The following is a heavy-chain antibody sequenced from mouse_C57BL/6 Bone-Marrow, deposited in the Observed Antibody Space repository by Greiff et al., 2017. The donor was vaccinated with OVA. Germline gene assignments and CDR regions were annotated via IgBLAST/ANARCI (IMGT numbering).Heavy chain of an antibody. CDR2: IHPNSGST. CDR3: ARRGIYYSKDY. V-gene: IGHV1-64*01. Sequence: QVQLQQPGAELVKPGASVKLSCKASGYTFTSYWMHWVKQRPGQGLEWIGMIHPNSGSTNYNEKFKSKATLTVDKSSSTAYMQLSSLTSEDSAVYYCARRGIYYSKDYWGQGTTLTVSS. CDR1: GYTFTSYW. D-gene: IGHD2-5*01. J-gene: IGHJ2*01.